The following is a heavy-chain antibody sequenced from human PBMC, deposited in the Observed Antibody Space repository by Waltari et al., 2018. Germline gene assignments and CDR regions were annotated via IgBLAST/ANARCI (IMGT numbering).Heavy chain of an antibody. D-gene: IGHD3-22*01. J-gene: IGHJ4*02. V-gene: IGHV3-73*02. Sequence: EVQLVASGGGLVQPGGSLKLSCAASGFTFSGSALPWVRQASGKGLEWVGRIRSKANSYATAYAASVKGRFTISRDDSKNTAYLQMNSLKTEDTAVYYCTRLPIGSGYRDYWGQGTLVTVSS. CDR2: IRSKANSYAT. CDR1: GFTFSGSA. CDR3: TRLPIGSGYRDY.